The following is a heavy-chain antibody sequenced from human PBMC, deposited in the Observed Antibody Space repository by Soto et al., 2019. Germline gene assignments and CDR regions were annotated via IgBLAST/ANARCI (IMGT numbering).Heavy chain of an antibody. V-gene: IGHV4-61*01. CDR2: IYYSGST. CDR3: ARDGRWLQKLDY. D-gene: IGHD4-4*01. CDR1: GGSVSSGSYY. J-gene: IGHJ4*02. Sequence: KTSETLSLTCTVSGGSVSSGSYYWSWIRQPPGKGLEWIGYIYYSGSTNYNPSLKSRVTISVDTSKNQFSLKLSSVTAADRAVYYCARDGRWLQKLDYWGQGTLVTVSS.